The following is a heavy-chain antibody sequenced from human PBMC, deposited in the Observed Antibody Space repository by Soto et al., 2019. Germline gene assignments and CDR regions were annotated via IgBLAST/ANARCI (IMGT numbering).Heavy chain of an antibody. CDR2: IRTKANSYAT. J-gene: IGHJ4*02. CDR1: GFTFSGSA. V-gene: IGHV3-73*02. CDR3: TRRISEYTSGSDY. Sequence: EVQLVESGGGLVQPGGSLKLSCAASGFTFSGSAMHWVRQASGKGLEWVGLIRTKANSYATAYAASVKGRFTISRDDSTTTAFLQMNSLKTEDTAVYYCTRRISEYTSGSDYWGQGTLVTVSS. D-gene: IGHD6-19*01.